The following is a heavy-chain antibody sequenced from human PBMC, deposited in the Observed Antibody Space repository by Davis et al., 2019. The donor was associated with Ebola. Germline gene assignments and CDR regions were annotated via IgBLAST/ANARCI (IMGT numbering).Heavy chain of an antibody. CDR3: ARDRDYYGSGSFAFDI. V-gene: IGHV4-4*02. J-gene: IGHJ3*02. D-gene: IGHD3-10*01. Sequence: MPSETLSLTCAVSGGSISSSNWWSWVRQPPGKGLEWIGEIYHSGCTNYNPSLKSRVTISVDKSKNQLSLKLSSVTAAETAVYYCARDRDYYGSGSFAFDIWGQGTMVTVSS. CDR1: GGSISSSNW. CDR2: IYHSGCT.